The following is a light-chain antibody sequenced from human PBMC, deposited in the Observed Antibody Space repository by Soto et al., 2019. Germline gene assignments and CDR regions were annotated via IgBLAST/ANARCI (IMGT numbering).Light chain of an antibody. CDR1: RSISDW. CDR2: DAS. Sequence: DIQMTQSPSTLSASIGDRVTITCRASRSISDWLAWYQQKPGKAPELLIFDASSLQSGVPSRFSGSGSGTECSLTISRLQPDDVATYHCLQYSSHSWTFGQGTKVDSK. CDR3: LQYSSHSWT. V-gene: IGKV1-5*01. J-gene: IGKJ1*01.